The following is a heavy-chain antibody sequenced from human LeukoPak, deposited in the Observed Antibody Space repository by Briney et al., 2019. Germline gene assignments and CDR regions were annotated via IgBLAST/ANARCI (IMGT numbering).Heavy chain of an antibody. V-gene: IGHV1-46*01. CDR3: ARYSGSYHTYFDS. J-gene: IGHJ4*02. D-gene: IGHD1-26*01. CDR2: INPSGGIT. CDR1: GYTFSSYY. Sequence: ASVKVSCKASGYTFSSYYIHWVGQAPGQGLEWMGIINPSGGITTYAQKFEGRVTMTRDTSTSTVDMKLSRLRSEDTAVYYCARYSGSYHTYFDSWGQGTLVTVSS.